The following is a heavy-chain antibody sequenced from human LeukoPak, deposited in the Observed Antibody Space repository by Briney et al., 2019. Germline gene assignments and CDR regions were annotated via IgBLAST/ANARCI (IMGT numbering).Heavy chain of an antibody. J-gene: IGHJ6*03. Sequence: SETLSLTCTVSGGSISSGSYYWSWIRQPAGKGLEWIGRIYTSGSTNYNPSLKSRVTISVDTSKNQFSLKLSSVTAADTAVYYCARDGPIWGYYYDMDVWGKGTTVTVSS. D-gene: IGHD7-27*01. CDR3: ARDGPIWGYYYDMDV. V-gene: IGHV4-61*02. CDR2: IYTSGST. CDR1: GGSISSGSYY.